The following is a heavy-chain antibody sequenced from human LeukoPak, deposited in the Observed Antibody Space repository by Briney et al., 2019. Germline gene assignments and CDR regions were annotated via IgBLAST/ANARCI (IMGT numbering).Heavy chain of an antibody. CDR1: GGSITSGNW. CDR3: ARRRTGYYYYYYMDV. CDR2: IHHGGTT. Sequence: SGTLSLTCAVSGGSITSGNWWTWVRQSPGKGLEWIGEIHHGGTTNYNPSLKSRVTISVDTSKNQFSLKLSSVTAADTAVYYCARRRTGYYYYYYMDVWGKGTTVTISS. D-gene: IGHD4-17*01. V-gene: IGHV4-4*02. J-gene: IGHJ6*03.